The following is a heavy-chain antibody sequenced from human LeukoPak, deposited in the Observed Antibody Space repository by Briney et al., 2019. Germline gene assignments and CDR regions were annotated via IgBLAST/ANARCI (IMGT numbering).Heavy chain of an antibody. Sequence: SVKVSCKASGGTFSSYAISWVRQAPGQGLEWMGGIIPIFGTANYAQKFQGRVTITADESTSTAYMELSSLRSEDTAVYYCARIVVFGVVINNWFDPWGQGTLVTVSS. CDR3: ARIVVFGVVINNWFDP. CDR1: GGTFSSYA. D-gene: IGHD3-3*01. CDR2: IIPIFGTA. V-gene: IGHV1-69*13. J-gene: IGHJ5*02.